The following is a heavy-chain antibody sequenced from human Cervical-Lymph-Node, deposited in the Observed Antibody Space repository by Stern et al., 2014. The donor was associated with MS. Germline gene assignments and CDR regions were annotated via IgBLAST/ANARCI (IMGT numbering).Heavy chain of an antibody. J-gene: IGHJ3*02. Sequence: KLVQSGAEVKKPGSSVKVSCKASGGTFSSYAITWVRQAPGRGLEWMGEIIPMFGTTKYAQKFQGRVTIIADGSTTTAYMELSSLRSEDTAVYYCARRDYYDSSGYFGDAFDIWGQGTMVTVSS. CDR1: GGTFSSYA. V-gene: IGHV1-69*01. CDR3: ARRDYYDSSGYFGDAFDI. CDR2: IIPMFGTT. D-gene: IGHD3-22*01.